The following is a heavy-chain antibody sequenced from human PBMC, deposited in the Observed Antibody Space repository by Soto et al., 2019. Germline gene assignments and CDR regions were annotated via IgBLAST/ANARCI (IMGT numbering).Heavy chain of an antibody. CDR3: AKDSSSSRRDYGMDV. Sequence: GGSLRLSCAASGFTFSSYAMSWVRQAPGKGLEWVSAISWDGGSTYYADSVKGRFTISRDNSKNSLYLQMNSLRTEDTALYYCAKDSSSSRRDYGMDVWGQGTTVTVSS. J-gene: IGHJ6*02. CDR2: ISWDGGST. D-gene: IGHD6-6*01. V-gene: IGHV3-43*02. CDR1: GFTFSSYA.